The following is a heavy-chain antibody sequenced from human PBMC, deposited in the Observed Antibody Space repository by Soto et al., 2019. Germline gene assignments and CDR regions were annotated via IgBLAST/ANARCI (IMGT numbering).Heavy chain of an antibody. CDR1: GGSIINGNYS. D-gene: IGHD5-12*01. V-gene: IGHV4-30-2*01. J-gene: IGHJ4*02. CDR2: IYHSGST. Sequence: PSETLSLTCLVSGGSIINGNYSWTWIRQPPGKALEWIGYIYHSGSTYYNPSLRSRVTLSVDRSKNQFSLNMKSMTAADTAVYYCASRFVDSATGYFDRWGQGTLVTVS. CDR3: ASRFVDSATGYFDR.